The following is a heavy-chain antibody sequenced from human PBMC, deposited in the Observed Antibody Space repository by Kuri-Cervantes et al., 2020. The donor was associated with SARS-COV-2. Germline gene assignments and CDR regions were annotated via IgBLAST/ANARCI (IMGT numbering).Heavy chain of an antibody. Sequence: GGSLRLSCAASGFTFSSYWMSWVRRAPGKGLEWVANIKQDGSEKYYVDSVKGRFTISRDNAKNSLYLQMNSLRAEDTAEYYCARDHRSGPEGIYFDYWGQGTLVTVSS. CDR3: ARDHRSGPEGIYFDY. V-gene: IGHV3-7*01. J-gene: IGHJ4*02. CDR1: GFTFSSYW. D-gene: IGHD6-13*01. CDR2: IKQDGSEK.